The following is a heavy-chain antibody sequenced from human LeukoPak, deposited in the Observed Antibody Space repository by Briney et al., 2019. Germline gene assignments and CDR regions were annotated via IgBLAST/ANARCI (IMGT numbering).Heavy chain of an antibody. J-gene: IGHJ4*02. D-gene: IGHD6-19*01. CDR3: AREGGGLTVAGRRGIDY. CDR1: GLTFNNYA. V-gene: IGHV3-23*01. Sequence: PGGTLRLSCAASGLTFNNYAMTWVRQAPGEGLQWVSSVISNGGSTYHADSVRGRFTISRDNSKNTLYLQMNSLRAEDTAIYYWAREGGGLTVAGRRGIDYWGQGSLVIVSS. CDR2: VISNGGST.